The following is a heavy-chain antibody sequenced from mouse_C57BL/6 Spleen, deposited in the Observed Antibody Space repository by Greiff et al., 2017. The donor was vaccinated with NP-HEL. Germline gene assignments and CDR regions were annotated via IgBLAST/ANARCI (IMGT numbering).Heavy chain of an antibody. CDR3: ARMGDYDPDFDY. V-gene: IGHV1-53*01. CDR2: INPSNGGT. Sequence: QVHVKQPGTELVKPGASVKLSCKASGYTFTSYWMHWVKQRPGQGLEWIGNINPSNGGTNYNEKFKSKATLTVDKSSSTAYMQLSSLTSEDSAVYYCARMGDYDPDFDYWGQGTTLTVSS. J-gene: IGHJ2*01. D-gene: IGHD2-4*01. CDR1: GYTFTSYW.